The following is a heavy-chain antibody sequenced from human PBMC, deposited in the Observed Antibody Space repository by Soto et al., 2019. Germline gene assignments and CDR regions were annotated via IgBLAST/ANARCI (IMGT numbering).Heavy chain of an antibody. Sequence: SVKVSCKASGGTFSSYAISWVRQAPGQGLEWMGGIIPIFGTANYAQKFQGRVTITADESTSTAYMELSSLRSEDTAVYYCARGQENVLRFLEWSTRFDPWGQGTLVTVSS. D-gene: IGHD3-3*01. V-gene: IGHV1-69*13. CDR1: GGTFSSYA. CDR3: ARGQENVLRFLEWSTRFDP. CDR2: IIPIFGTA. J-gene: IGHJ5*02.